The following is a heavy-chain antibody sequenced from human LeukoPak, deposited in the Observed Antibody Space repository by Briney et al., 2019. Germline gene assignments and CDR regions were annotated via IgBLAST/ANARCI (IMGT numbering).Heavy chain of an antibody. CDR2: ISGSGGST. Sequence: GGSLRLSCAASGFTFSDYAMSWVRQAPGKGLKWVSAISGSGGSTYYADSVKGRFTISRDNSKNTLYLQMNSLRAEDTAVYYCAKGEGDYYDSSGYYFGYWGQGTLVTVSS. CDR1: GFTFSDYA. V-gene: IGHV3-23*01. J-gene: IGHJ4*02. CDR3: AKGEGDYYDSSGYYFGY. D-gene: IGHD3-22*01.